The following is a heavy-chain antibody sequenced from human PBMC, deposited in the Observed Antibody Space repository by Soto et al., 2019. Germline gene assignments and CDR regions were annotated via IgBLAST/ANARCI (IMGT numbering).Heavy chain of an antibody. D-gene: IGHD6-13*01. CDR3: ARDLIAAAEGMDL. V-gene: IGHV1-3*01. Sequence: QVQLVQSGAEVKKPGASVKVSCQASGYTFTSYAMHWVRQAPGHRLEWMGWINAGNGNTKYSQKFQGRVTITRDTSASTAYMELSSLRSEDTAVYYWARDLIAAAEGMDLWGQGTTVTVSS. CDR1: GYTFTSYA. J-gene: IGHJ6*02. CDR2: INAGNGNT.